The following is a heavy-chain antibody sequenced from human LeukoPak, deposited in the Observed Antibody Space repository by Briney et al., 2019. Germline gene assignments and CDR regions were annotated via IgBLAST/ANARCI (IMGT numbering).Heavy chain of an antibody. CDR3: ARDGIGSGSLTDY. Sequence: ASVKVSCKASGYIFTSYVLHWVRQAPGQGLEWMGWINTNTGNPTYAQGFTGRFVFSLDTSVRTPYLQISSLKTEDTAVYYCARDGIGSGSLTDYWGQGTLVTVSS. V-gene: IGHV7-4-1*02. D-gene: IGHD3-10*01. CDR1: GYIFTSYV. J-gene: IGHJ4*02. CDR2: INTNTGNP.